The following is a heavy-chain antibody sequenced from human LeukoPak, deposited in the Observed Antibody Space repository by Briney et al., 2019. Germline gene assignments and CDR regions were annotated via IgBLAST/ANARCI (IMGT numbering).Heavy chain of an antibody. CDR3: APSMVRGASDY. Sequence: TGGSLRLSCAASGFTVSSTYMSWVRQAPGKGLEWVSAISGSGGSTYYADSVKGRFTISRDNSKNTLYLQMNSLRAEDTAVYYCAPSMVRGASDYWGQGTLVTVSS. D-gene: IGHD3-10*01. CDR1: GFTVSSTY. J-gene: IGHJ4*02. V-gene: IGHV3-23*01. CDR2: ISGSGGST.